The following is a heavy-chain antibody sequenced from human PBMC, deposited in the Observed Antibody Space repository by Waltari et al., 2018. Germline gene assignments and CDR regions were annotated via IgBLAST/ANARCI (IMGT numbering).Heavy chain of an antibody. CDR2: IGSSSRFK. CDR3: TRDLAHDSGD. CDR1: GFTFTIYT. D-gene: IGHD3-22*01. J-gene: IGHJ4*02. Sequence: EVQLVESGGGLVKPGESLRLSCAASGFTFTIYTMTWVRQAPGKGLEWVSSIGSSSRFKWYADSVKGRFTISRDDAKNSLYLQMNSLRVEDTALYYCTRDLAHDSGDWGQGTSVTVSS. V-gene: IGHV3-21*01.